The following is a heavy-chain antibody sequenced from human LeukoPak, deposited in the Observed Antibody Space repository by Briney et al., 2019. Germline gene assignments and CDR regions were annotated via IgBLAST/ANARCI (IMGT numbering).Heavy chain of an antibody. CDR1: GDSISSYY. Sequence: SETLSLTCTVSGDSISSYYWSWIRQPAGKGLEWIGRIYSSGSINYNPSLKSRVTMSIDTSKNQLSLKLSSVTAADTAVYYCARGSPGYGSGNYHFDYWGLGSLVTVSS. D-gene: IGHD3-10*01. V-gene: IGHV4-4*07. J-gene: IGHJ4*02. CDR2: IYSSGSI. CDR3: ARGSPGYGSGNYHFDY.